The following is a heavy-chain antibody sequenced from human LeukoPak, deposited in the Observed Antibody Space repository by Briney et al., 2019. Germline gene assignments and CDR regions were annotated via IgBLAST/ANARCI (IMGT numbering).Heavy chain of an antibody. D-gene: IGHD3-22*01. CDR3: ARDHYYDSSGYSGRDY. J-gene: IGHJ4*02. CDR2: IRYYNGNT. CDR1: GYTFTSYG. V-gene: IGHV1-18*01. Sequence: ASVKVSCKASGYTFTSYGISWVRQAPGQGLEWMGWIRYYNGNTNYAHSLQGRVTMTTDTSTTTAYMELRSLRSDDTAVYYCARDHYYDSSGYSGRDYWGQGTLVTASS.